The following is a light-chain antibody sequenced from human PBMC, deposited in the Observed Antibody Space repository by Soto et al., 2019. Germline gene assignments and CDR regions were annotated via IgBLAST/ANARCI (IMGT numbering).Light chain of an antibody. CDR1: SSNIGSNY. Sequence: QSVLTQPPSASGTPGQRVTISCSGSSSNIGSNYVYWYQHLPGTAPKLLIYRNNQRPSGVPGRFSVSKSGTSASLAISGLRSEDEADYYCAAWDDSLSVYVFGTGTKLTVL. J-gene: IGLJ1*01. V-gene: IGLV1-47*01. CDR3: AAWDDSLSVYV. CDR2: RNN.